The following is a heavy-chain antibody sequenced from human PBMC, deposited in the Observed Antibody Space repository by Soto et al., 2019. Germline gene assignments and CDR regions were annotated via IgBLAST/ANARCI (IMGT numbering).Heavy chain of an antibody. CDR1: GFTFSSYW. D-gene: IGHD3-3*01. J-gene: IGHJ1*01. CDR2: INGDGSRT. V-gene: IGHV3-74*01. Sequence: EVQVVEAGGGLVQPGGSLRLSCVVSGFTFSSYWMHWFRQAPGKGLVCVACINGDGSRTEYADSVKGRFTISRDNAKNMLYLQMNSLRDEDTAVDYGARGTIRGQGTLVTVSS. CDR3: ARGTI.